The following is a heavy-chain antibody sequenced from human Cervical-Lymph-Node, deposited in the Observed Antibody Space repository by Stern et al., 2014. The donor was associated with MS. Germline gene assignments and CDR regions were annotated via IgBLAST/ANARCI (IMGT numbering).Heavy chain of an antibody. CDR2: IWYDGSKE. J-gene: IGHJ4*02. V-gene: IGHV3-33*01. CDR1: GFTFSGYG. CDR3: ARGRGAYYGGNTGYFDY. Sequence: VQLEESGGGVVQPGTSLRLSCAASGFTFSGYGMHWVRQAPRKGLEWVAVIWYDGSKECYADSVKGRFTVSRENSKNTLYLQMNSLSADDTAVYYCARGRGAYYGGNTGYFDYWGQGTLVTVSS. D-gene: IGHD4-23*01.